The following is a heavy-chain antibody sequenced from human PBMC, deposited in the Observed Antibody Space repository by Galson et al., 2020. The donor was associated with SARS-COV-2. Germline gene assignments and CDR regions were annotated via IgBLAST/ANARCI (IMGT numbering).Heavy chain of an antibody. CDR2: ISLGGNT. D-gene: IGHD3-10*01. Sequence: SETLSLTCAVYGGSLSGSSWPWIRLSPEKGLEWIGKISLGGNTTYSPFSTSRATVSIYTSTNQFPLNLRSVTAADTAPYYCARGRRGVVPSPVLGLGPYYSSYYMDVWGKGTTVTVSS. CDR1: GGSLSGSS. V-gene: IGHV4-34*01. J-gene: IGHJ6*03. CDR3: ARGRRGVVPSPVLGLGPYYSSYYMDV.